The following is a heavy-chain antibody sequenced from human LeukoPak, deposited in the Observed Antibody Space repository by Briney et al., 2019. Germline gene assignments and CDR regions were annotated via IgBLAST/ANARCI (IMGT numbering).Heavy chain of an antibody. CDR1: GFTFSSYA. CDR2: ISGSGGST. Sequence: PGGSLRLSCAASGFTFSSYAMSWVRQAPGEGLEWVSAISGSGGSTYYADSVKGRFTISRDNSKNTLYLQMNSLRAEDTAVYYCAKYYDSSGYLDAFDIWGQGTMVTVSS. D-gene: IGHD3-22*01. V-gene: IGHV3-23*01. J-gene: IGHJ3*02. CDR3: AKYYDSSGYLDAFDI.